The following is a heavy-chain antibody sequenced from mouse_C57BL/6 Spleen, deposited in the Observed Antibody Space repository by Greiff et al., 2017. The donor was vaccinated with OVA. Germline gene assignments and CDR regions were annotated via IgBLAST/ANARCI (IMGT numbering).Heavy chain of an antibody. CDR1: GFTFSDYG. J-gene: IGHJ4*01. CDR3: SYSNYDAMDY. V-gene: IGHV5-17*01. D-gene: IGHD2-5*01. Sequence: EVQLQESGGGLVKPGGSLKLSCAASGFTFSDYGMHWVRQAPEKGLEWVAYISSGSSTIYYADTVKGRFTISRDNAKNTLFLQMTSLRSEDTAMYYCSYSNYDAMDYWGQGTSVTVSS. CDR2: ISSGSSTI.